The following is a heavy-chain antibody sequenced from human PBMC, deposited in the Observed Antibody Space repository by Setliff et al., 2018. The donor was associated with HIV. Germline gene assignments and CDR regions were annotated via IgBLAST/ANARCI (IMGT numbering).Heavy chain of an antibody. CDR2: INHSGST. Sequence: PSETLSLTCAVYGGSFSSYYWSWIRQPPGKGLEWIGEINHSGSTNYNPSLKSRVTISVDTSKNQFSLKLRSVTAADTAVYYCARGVNPTYYDFWSGNYMRKYYYYYMDVWGKGTTVTVSS. D-gene: IGHD3-3*01. V-gene: IGHV4-34*01. CDR1: GGSFSSYY. J-gene: IGHJ6*03. CDR3: ARGVNPTYYDFWSGNYMRKYYYYYMDV.